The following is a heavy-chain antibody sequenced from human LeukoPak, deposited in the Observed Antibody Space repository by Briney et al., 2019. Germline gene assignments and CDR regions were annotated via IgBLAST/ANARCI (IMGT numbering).Heavy chain of an antibody. V-gene: IGHV4-4*02. CDR2: IYHSGST. Sequence: PSETLSLTCAVSGGSISSSNWWSWVRQPPGQGLEWIGEIYHSGSTNYNPSLMTPVTISVDKSNNQFSLELSSVTAADTAVYYCARVPVTQDTFDIWSQGTMVTVS. CDR1: GGSISSSNW. D-gene: IGHD5-18*01. CDR3: ARVPVTQDTFDI. J-gene: IGHJ3*02.